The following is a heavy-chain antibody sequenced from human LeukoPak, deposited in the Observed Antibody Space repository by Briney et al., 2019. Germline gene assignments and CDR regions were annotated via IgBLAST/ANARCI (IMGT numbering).Heavy chain of an antibody. CDR1: GFTVSSNY. J-gene: IGHJ4*02. Sequence: GGSLRPSCAASGFTVSSNYMSWVRQAPGKGLEWVSVIYSGGSTYYADSVKGRFTISRDNSKNTLYLQMNSLRAEDTAVYYCAKDPSPVVVTAMGVDYWGQGTLVTVSS. CDR2: IYSGGST. D-gene: IGHD2-21*02. V-gene: IGHV3-53*01. CDR3: AKDPSPVVVTAMGVDY.